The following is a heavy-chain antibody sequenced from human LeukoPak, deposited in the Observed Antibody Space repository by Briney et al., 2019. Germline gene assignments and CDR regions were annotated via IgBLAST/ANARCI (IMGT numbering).Heavy chain of an antibody. CDR2: IYTSGST. CDR3: AREVELRPTMHNWFDP. D-gene: IGHD1-7*01. CDR1: GGSISSYY. Sequence: SETLSLTCTVSGGSISSYYWSWIRQPAGKGLEWIGRIYTSGSTNYNPSLKSRVTMSVDTSKNQFSLKLSSVTAADTAVYYCAREVELRPTMHNWFDPWGQGTLVTVSS. V-gene: IGHV4-4*07. J-gene: IGHJ5*02.